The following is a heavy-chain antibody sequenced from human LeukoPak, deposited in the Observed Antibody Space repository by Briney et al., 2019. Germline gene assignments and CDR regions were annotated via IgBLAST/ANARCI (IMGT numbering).Heavy chain of an antibody. D-gene: IGHD1-26*01. V-gene: IGHV4-61*05. CDR1: GGSISSSSYY. J-gene: IGHJ6*03. CDR3: ASILVEWYYYYMDV. CDR2: IYYSGST. Sequence: SETLSLTCTVSGGSISSSSYYWGWIRQPPGKGLEWIGYIYYSGSTNYNPSLKSRVTISVDTSKNQFSLKLSSVTAADTAVYYCASILVEWYYYYMDVWGKGTTVTVSS.